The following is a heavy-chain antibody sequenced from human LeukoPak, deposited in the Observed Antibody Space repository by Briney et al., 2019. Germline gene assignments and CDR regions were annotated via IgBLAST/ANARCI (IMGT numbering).Heavy chain of an antibody. CDR2: IKHSGAI. Sequence: PSETLSLTCVVYGGSFSDYYWTWVRQPPGKGLEWIGEIKHSGAIKYNPSLKSRVTISIDTSNNQLSLKLNSVTAADTAVYYCARGEGTLAGRRWPYSFYYYVDVWGKGTTVTVSS. V-gene: IGHV4-34*01. J-gene: IGHJ6*03. D-gene: IGHD6-19*01. CDR1: GGSFSDYY. CDR3: ARGEGTLAGRRWPYSFYYYVDV.